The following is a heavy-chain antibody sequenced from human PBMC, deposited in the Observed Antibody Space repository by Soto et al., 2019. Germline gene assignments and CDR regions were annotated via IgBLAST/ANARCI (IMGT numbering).Heavy chain of an antibody. Sequence: ASVKVSCKASGYTFTSYGISWVRQAPGQGLEWMRWISAYNGNTNYAQKLQGRVTMTTDTSTSTAYMELRSLRSDDTAVYYCARRVSDSSSSSYFDYWGQGTLVTVSS. J-gene: IGHJ4*02. CDR3: ARRVSDSSSSSYFDY. V-gene: IGHV1-18*01. D-gene: IGHD6-6*01. CDR1: GYTFTSYG. CDR2: ISAYNGNT.